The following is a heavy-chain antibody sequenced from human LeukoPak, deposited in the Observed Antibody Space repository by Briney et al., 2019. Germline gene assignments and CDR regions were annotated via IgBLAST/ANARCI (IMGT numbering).Heavy chain of an antibody. V-gene: IGHV3-53*01. J-gene: IGHJ3*02. CDR3: ARGLDPNWGSGRADAYDI. D-gene: IGHD7-27*01. CDR2: IYSGGST. CDR1: GFTVSSNY. Sequence: AGGSLRLSCAASGFTVSSNYMSWVRQAPGKGLEWLSVIYSGGSTYYADSVKGRFTISRDNSKNTLYLQMNSLRAEDTAVYYCARGLDPNWGSGRADAYDIWGQGTMVTVSS.